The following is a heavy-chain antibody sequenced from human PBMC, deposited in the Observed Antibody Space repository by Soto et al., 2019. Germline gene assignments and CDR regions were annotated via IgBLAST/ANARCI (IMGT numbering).Heavy chain of an antibody. CDR3: ATLPGSCCGDSCRIAY. Sequence: QLQLQESGPGLVKPSETLSLTCTVSGGSISSSSYYWGWIRQPPGKGLEWIGSIYYSGSTYYNLSPMTRVLLSVDPPKHPLPLHLRSVTAAATAVYFCATLPGSCCGDSCRIAYWGQGTLLTLSS. CDR2: IYYSGST. CDR1: GGSISSSSYY. J-gene: IGHJ4*02. D-gene: IGHD2-15*01. V-gene: IGHV4-39*01.